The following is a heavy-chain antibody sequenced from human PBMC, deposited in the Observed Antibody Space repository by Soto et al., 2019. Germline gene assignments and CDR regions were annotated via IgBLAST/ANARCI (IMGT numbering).Heavy chain of an antibody. CDR3: AGVLEECGSECYYAPDY. D-gene: IGHD2-21*01. CDR1: GFPFRDYA. J-gene: IGHJ4*02. V-gene: IGHV3-30*04. Sequence: VQLVESGGGVVQPGRSLRLSCAASGFPFRDYAMHWVHQAPGKGLEWVAMYSFEGSDVYYEDSVKGRFTVSRDNSKNSLYLQMNLRKTEGTAGYYCAGVLEECGSECYYAPDYWGLGTQVCVSS. CDR2: YSFEGSDV.